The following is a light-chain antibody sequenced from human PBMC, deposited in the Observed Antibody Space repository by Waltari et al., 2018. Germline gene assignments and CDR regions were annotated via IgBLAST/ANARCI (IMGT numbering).Light chain of an antibody. Sequence: DIQMTQSPSSLSASVGDRVTITCRASQGINNYLSWYQQKSGKAPKPLIYYASNLETGVPSRFSGSGSGTDYALTISSLEPEDIATYYCQQYKNPPLTFGGGTKVEI. CDR1: QGINNY. CDR2: YAS. J-gene: IGKJ4*01. V-gene: IGKV1-33*01. CDR3: QQYKNPPLT.